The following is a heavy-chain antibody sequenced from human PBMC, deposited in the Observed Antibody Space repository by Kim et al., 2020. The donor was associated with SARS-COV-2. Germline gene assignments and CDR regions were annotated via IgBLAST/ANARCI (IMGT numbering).Heavy chain of an antibody. D-gene: IGHD1-1*01. CDR2: IKQDGSDE. CDR1: GFPFSDYW. J-gene: IGHJ5*02. CDR3: ASEYKTFVVDS. Sequence: GGSLRLSCAASGFPFSDYWMNWVRQAPGKGLEWVANIKQDGSDETFADSVKGRFTISRDNAKNSLYLHLNSLRVEDTAVYYCASEYKTFVVDSWGQGALV. V-gene: IGHV3-7*01.